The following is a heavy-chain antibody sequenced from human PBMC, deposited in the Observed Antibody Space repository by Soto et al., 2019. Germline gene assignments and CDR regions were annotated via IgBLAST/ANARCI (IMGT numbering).Heavy chain of an antibody. Sequence: QVQLVQSGAEVKKPGSSVKISCKTSGDSFKNYAIGWVRQVPGQGLEWTGSIIPLFGTTNYARIFEGRVTIADEKSTTTVHMEVCSLKSEDPAVYNCARLASTLFTFDYRCQGTQVTLYS. CDR2: IIPLFGTT. CDR1: GDSFKNYA. J-gene: IGHJ4*02. D-gene: IGHD3-10*02. CDR3: ARLASTLFTFDY. V-gene: IGHV1-69*06.